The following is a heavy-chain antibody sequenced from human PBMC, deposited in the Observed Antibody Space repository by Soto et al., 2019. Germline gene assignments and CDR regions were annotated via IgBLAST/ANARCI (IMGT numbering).Heavy chain of an antibody. Sequence: EVQIVESGGRLVQPGGSLRLSCDASMFSISAYEMFWVRQAPGKGLEWIAEIDSSGTTVYYADSVKGRFAISRENNKNFLFLQMDNVSVEDTAVYYCAVFVVYICSDKSTGVDFWGQGTLVTVSS. D-gene: IGHD2-8*02. J-gene: IGHJ4*03. V-gene: IGHV3-48*03. CDR2: IDSSGTTV. CDR3: AVFVVYICSDKSTGVDF. CDR1: MFSISAYE.